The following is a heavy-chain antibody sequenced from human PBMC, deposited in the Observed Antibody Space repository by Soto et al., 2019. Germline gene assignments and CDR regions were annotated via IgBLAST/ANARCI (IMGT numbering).Heavy chain of an antibody. J-gene: IGHJ4*02. CDR1: GFTFSSYA. V-gene: IGHV3-30-3*01. CDR3: ASTGSGSGSADRGYFDY. Sequence: QVQLVESGGGVVQPGRSLRLSCAASGFTFSSYAMHWVRQAPGKGLEWVAVISYDGSNKYYADSVKGRFTISRDNSKNTRYLQMNSLRAEDTAVYYCASTGSGSGSADRGYFDYWGQGTLVTVSS. D-gene: IGHD1-26*01. CDR2: ISYDGSNK.